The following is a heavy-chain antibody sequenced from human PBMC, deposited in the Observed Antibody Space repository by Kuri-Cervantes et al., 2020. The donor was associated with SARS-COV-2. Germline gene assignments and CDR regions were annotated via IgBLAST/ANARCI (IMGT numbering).Heavy chain of an antibody. V-gene: IGHV3-23*01. D-gene: IGHD2-8*02. Sequence: GESLKISCAASGFTFNTYAMSWVRQAPGKGLEWVSGISGRGGSTYYADSVKGRFTISRDNAKNSLFLQMNSLRADDTAIYYCARFETGVSTTGTENWGQGTLVTVSS. J-gene: IGHJ4*02. CDR2: ISGRGGST. CDR3: ARFETGVSTTGTEN. CDR1: GFTFNTYA.